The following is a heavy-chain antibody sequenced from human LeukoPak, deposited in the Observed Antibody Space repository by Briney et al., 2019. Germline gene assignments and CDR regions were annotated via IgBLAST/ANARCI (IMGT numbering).Heavy chain of an antibody. D-gene: IGHD2-8*01. CDR2: VNTKGET. V-gene: IGHV4-4*09. Sequence: SETLSLTCTVSGVSMSAFQWSWVRQSPEKGLEWIGCVNTKGETNYNPSLKSRVITSVDTSKSQFSLRLTSATAADTAVYYCATSNDAKIAPFDHWGQGALVTVSS. J-gene: IGHJ4*02. CDR1: GVSMSAFQ. CDR3: ATSNDAKIAPFDH.